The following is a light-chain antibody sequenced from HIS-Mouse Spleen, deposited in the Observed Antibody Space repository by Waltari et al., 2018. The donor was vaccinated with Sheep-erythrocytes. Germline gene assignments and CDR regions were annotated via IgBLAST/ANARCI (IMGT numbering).Light chain of an antibody. Sequence: QSVLTQTPSASGTPGQRVTISCSGSSSNIGSNTVNWYQQHPGTAPKLLIYSNNHRPSAVPARVSGSKSGTSASLAISGLQSEDEADYYCAAWDDSLNGVVFGGGTKLTVL. CDR2: SNN. CDR3: AAWDDSLNGVV. V-gene: IGLV1-44*01. J-gene: IGLJ2*01. CDR1: SSNIGSNT.